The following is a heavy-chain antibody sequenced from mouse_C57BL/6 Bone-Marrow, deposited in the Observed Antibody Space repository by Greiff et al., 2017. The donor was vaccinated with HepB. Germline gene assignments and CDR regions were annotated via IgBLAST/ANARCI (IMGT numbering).Heavy chain of an antibody. V-gene: IGHV1-64*01. CDR1: GYTFTSYW. D-gene: IGHD1-1*02. J-gene: IGHJ2*01. CDR3: ARSHLWPDY. CDR2: IHPNSGST. Sequence: VQLQQPGAELVKPGASVKLSCKASGYTFTSYWMHWVKQRPGQGLEWIGMIHPNSGSTNYNEKFKRKATLTVDKSSSTAYMQLSSLTSEDSAVYDCARSHLWPDYWGQGTTLTVSS.